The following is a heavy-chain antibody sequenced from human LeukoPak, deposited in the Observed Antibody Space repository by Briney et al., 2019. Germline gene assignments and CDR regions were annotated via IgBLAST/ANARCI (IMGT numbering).Heavy chain of an antibody. V-gene: IGHV4-39*01. CDR1: GGSISSYY. CDR2: IYYSGST. Sequence: SETLSLTCTVSGGSISSYYWGWIRQPPGKGLEWIGSIYYSGSTYYNPSLKSRVTISVDTSKNQFSLKLSSVTAADTAVYYCARPMDYYYYYMDVWGKGTTVTVSS. J-gene: IGHJ6*03. CDR3: ARPMDYYYYYMDV. D-gene: IGHD5-24*01.